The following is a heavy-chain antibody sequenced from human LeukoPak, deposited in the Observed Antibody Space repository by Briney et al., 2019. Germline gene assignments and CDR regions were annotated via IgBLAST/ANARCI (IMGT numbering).Heavy chain of an antibody. Sequence: GGSLRLSCAGSGFTFNTYTMNWVRQAPGKGLEWISSIGRTSVDKYYAASVRGRFTISRDNSKNSLYVEMSSLRAEDTAVYYCGGGERRELWGQGTLVTVSS. V-gene: IGHV3-21*01. CDR2: IGRTSVDK. J-gene: IGHJ4*02. CDR3: GGGERREL. CDR1: GFTFNTYT. D-gene: IGHD3-10*01.